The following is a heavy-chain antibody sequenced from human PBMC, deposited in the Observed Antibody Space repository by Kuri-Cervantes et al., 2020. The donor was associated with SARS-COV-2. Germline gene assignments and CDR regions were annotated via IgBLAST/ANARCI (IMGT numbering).Heavy chain of an antibody. D-gene: IGHD3-22*01. Sequence: GESLKISCAASGFTFSSYGMHWVRQAPGKGLEWVAAISYDGSNKYYADSVKGRFTISRDNSKNTLYLQMNSLRAEDTAVYYCAKDLGGYVGYWGQGTLVTVSS. CDR2: ISYDGSNK. J-gene: IGHJ4*02. CDR1: GFTFSSYG. CDR3: AKDLGGYVGY. V-gene: IGHV3-30*18.